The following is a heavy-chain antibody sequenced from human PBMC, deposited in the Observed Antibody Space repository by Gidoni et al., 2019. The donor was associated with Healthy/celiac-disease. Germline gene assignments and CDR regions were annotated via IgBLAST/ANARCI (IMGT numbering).Heavy chain of an antibody. D-gene: IGHD3-9*01. Sequence: QITLKESGPTLVKPTQTLTLTCTFSGFSLSTSGVGVGWIRQPPGKALEWLALIYWDDDKRYSPSLKSRLTITKDTSKNQVVLTMTNMDPVDTATYYCAHSGAGHYDILTGDPEGAFDIWGQGTMVTVSS. V-gene: IGHV2-5*02. CDR3: AHSGAGHYDILTGDPEGAFDI. J-gene: IGHJ3*02. CDR2: IYWDDDK. CDR1: GFSLSTSGVG.